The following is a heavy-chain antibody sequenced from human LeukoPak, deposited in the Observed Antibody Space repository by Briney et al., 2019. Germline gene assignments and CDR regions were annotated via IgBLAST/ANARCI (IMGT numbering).Heavy chain of an antibody. Sequence: PGGSLRLSCAASGFTFSSYSMSWVRQAPGKGLEWASSISGSGGRIDYADSVKGRFTISRDNSKNTLSLQMNSLTAEDTAVYYCAKNPRLEGWIYFDSWGQGILVTVSS. CDR3: AKNPRLEGWIYFDS. J-gene: IGHJ4*02. D-gene: IGHD1-1*01. CDR1: GFTFSSYS. V-gene: IGHV3-23*01. CDR2: ISGSGGRI.